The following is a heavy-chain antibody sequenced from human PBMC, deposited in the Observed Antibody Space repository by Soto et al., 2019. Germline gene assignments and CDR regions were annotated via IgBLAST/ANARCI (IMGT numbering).Heavy chain of an antibody. J-gene: IGHJ3*02. CDR3: ARGHRKDASDI. CDR2: ITPFNGNT. V-gene: IGHV1-45*02. Sequence: SVKVSCKASGYTFTYRYLHWVRQAPGQALEWMGWITPFNGNTNYAQKFQDRVTITRDRSMSTAYMELSSLRSEDTAMYYCARGHRKDASDIWGQGTMVTVSS. CDR1: GYTFTYRY.